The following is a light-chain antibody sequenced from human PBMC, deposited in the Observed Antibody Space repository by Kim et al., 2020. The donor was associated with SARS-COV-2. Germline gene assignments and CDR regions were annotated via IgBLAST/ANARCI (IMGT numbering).Light chain of an antibody. CDR2: EVS. CDR1: RSDVGGYNY. CDR3: SSYACRNNLV. V-gene: IGLV2-8*01. J-gene: IGLJ2*01. Sequence: GQSATISCPATRSDVGGYNYVSWFQPHPGTAPKLMIYEVSKRPSGVPDRFSGSKSGNTASLTVSGLQAEDEADYYCSSYACRNNLVFGGGTKVTVL.